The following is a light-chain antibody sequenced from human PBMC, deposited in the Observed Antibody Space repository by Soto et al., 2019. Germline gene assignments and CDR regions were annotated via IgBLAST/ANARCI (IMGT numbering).Light chain of an antibody. V-gene: IGKV3-20*01. Sequence: EIVWTQSPGTLSLSPGERATLSCRASQSVSSNYLAWYQQKPGQPPRILISDASSRATGIPDRFSGSGSGTDFTLTISGLEPEDFAVYYCQHYGRSPPSWTFGQGTKVEIK. CDR3: QHYGRSPPSWT. J-gene: IGKJ1*01. CDR2: DAS. CDR1: QSVSSNY.